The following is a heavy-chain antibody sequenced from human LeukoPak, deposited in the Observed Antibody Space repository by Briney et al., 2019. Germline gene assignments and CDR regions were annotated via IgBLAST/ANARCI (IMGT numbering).Heavy chain of an antibody. CDR3: ARWGAGDY. Sequence: SETLSLTCTVSGGSISSGSYYWSWIRQPAGKGLEWIGRIYTSGSTNYNPSLKGRVTISVDTSKNQFSLKLSSVTAADTAVYYCARWGAGDYWGQGTLVTVSS. J-gene: IGHJ4*02. V-gene: IGHV4-61*02. D-gene: IGHD3-16*01. CDR2: IYTSGST. CDR1: GGSISSGSYY.